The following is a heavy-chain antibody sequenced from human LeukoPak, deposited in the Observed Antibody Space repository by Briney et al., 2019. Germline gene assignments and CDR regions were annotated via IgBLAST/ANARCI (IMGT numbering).Heavy chain of an antibody. CDR2: IYSGGNT. CDR3: ARDSGYSYGYPGY. V-gene: IGHV3-53*01. D-gene: IGHD5-18*01. J-gene: IGHJ4*02. CDR1: GLTVSSNC. Sequence: GGSLRLSCAASGLTVSSNCMSWVRQAPGKGLEWVSFIYSGGNTYYADSVKGRFTISRDNSKNTVHLQMNSLRAEDTAVYYCARDSGYSYGYPGYWGQGTLVTVSS.